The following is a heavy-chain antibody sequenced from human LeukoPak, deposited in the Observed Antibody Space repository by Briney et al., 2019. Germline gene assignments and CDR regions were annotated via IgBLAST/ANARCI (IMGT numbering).Heavy chain of an antibody. J-gene: IGHJ4*02. CDR3: ASWRGNVDSWSGPFDY. D-gene: IGHD3-3*01. V-gene: IGHV1-2*02. CDR2: INPTSGAT. CDR1: GGTFSSYA. Sequence: ASVKVSCKASGGTFSSYAISWVRQAPGQGLEWMGWINPTSGATKYAQKFEGRVTMTRDTAISTAYMELSRLTSDDTAVYYCASWRGNVDSWSGPFDYWGQGSLVTVSS.